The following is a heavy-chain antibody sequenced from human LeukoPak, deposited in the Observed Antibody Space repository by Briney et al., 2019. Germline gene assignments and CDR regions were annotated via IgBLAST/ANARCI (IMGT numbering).Heavy chain of an antibody. CDR2: IYYSGST. CDR1: GGSISSYY. CDR3: ARPSPPWAFDI. V-gene: IGHV4-59*01. Sequence: PSETLSLTCTVSGGSISSYYWSWIRQPPGKGLEWIGYIYYSGSTNYNPSLKSRVTITVDTSKNQFSLKLSSVTAADTAVYYCARPSPPWAFDIWGQGTMVTVSS. J-gene: IGHJ3*02.